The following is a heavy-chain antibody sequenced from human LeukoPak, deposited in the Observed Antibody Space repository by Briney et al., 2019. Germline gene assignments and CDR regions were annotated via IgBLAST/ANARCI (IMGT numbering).Heavy chain of an antibody. Sequence: GASLKISCKGSGYNFTNYWIGWVRQMPGKGLEWIGIIYPGDSDTKYSPSFQGQVTISADKSINTAYLQWSSLKASDTAMYFCARVAAPKGRGGLKCFAPWAQGTLVTVSS. J-gene: IGHJ5*02. V-gene: IGHV5-51*01. CDR3: ARVAAPKGRGGLKCFAP. CDR1: GYNFTNYW. D-gene: IGHD5-24*01. CDR2: IYPGDSDT.